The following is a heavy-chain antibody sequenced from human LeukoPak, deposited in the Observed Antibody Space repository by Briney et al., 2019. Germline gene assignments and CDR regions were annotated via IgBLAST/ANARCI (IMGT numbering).Heavy chain of an antibody. CDR1: GSTFSSYG. J-gene: IGHJ6*02. D-gene: IGHD6-19*01. CDR3: ARESISVAGYYYYDMDV. Sequence: PGGSLRLSCAASGSTFSSYGMHWVRQAPGKGLEWVAFIRYDGSNKYYADSVKGRFTISRDNSKNTLYLQMNSLRAEDTAVYYCARESISVAGYYYYDMDVWGQGTTVTVSS. CDR2: IRYDGSNK. V-gene: IGHV3-30*02.